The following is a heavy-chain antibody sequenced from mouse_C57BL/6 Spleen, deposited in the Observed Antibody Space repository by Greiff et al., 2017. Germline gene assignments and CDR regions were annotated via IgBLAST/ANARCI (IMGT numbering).Heavy chain of an antibody. D-gene: IGHD1-1*01. J-gene: IGHJ2*01. V-gene: IGHV1-59*01. CDR3: ARSLITTVVATEFDY. CDR1: GYTFTSYW. CDR2: IDPSDSYT. Sequence: QVQLQQPGAELVRPGTSVKLSCKASGYTFTSYWMHWVKQRPGQGLEWIGVIDPSDSYTNYNQKFKGKATLTVDTSSSTAYMQLSSLTSEDSAVYYCARSLITTVVATEFDYWGQGTTLTVSS.